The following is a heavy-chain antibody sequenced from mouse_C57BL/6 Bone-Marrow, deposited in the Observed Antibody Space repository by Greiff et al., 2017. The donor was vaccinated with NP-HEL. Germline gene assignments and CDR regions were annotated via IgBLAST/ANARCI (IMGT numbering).Heavy chain of an antibody. CDR2: IHPNSGST. Sequence: VQLQQPGAELVKPGASVKLSCKASGYTFTSYWMHWVKQRPGQGLAWIGMIHPNSGSTNYNEKLKSKATLTVDKSSSTAYMQLSSLTSEYSAVYYCARGGWLLRYFDVWGTGTTVTVSS. CDR1: GYTFTSYW. CDR3: ARGGWLLRYFDV. J-gene: IGHJ1*03. D-gene: IGHD2-3*01. V-gene: IGHV1-64*01.